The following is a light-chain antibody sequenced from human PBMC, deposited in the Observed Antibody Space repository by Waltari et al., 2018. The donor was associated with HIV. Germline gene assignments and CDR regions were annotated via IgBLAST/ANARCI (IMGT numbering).Light chain of an antibody. CDR1: QSLLHSNGYNY. CDR2: LGS. V-gene: IGKV2-28*01. Sequence: DIVMTQSPFSLPVTPGEPASISCRSSQSLLHSNGYNYLDWYLQKPGQSPQLLIDLGSNRASGVPDRFSGSGSGTDFTLKISRVEAEDVGVYYCMQALQTPITFGQGTRLEIK. J-gene: IGKJ5*01. CDR3: MQALQTPIT.